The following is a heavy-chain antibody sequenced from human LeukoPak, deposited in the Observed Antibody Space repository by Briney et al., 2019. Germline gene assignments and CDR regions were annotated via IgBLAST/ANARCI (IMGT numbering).Heavy chain of an antibody. Sequence: SETLSLTCTVSGGSISDYYWNWIRQPPGKGLEWIGYIYYSGSTNYNPSLKSRVTISVDTSKNQFSLKLSSVTAADTAVYYCARVDDSSGYLDYWGQGTLVTVSS. J-gene: IGHJ4*02. D-gene: IGHD3-22*01. CDR1: GGSISDYY. V-gene: IGHV4-59*01. CDR3: ARVDDSSGYLDY. CDR2: IYYSGST.